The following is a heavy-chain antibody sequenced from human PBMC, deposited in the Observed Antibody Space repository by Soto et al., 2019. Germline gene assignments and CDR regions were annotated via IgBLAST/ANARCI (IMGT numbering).Heavy chain of an antibody. CDR1: GFTFSTFW. J-gene: IGHJ4*02. CDR3: AGAPGWLIEN. CDR2: IKQDGSEE. V-gene: IGHV3-7*04. Sequence: GSLRLSCAASGFTFSTFWMFWMRQAPGKGLEWVATIKQDGSEERYVDSVKGRFTISRDNAKSSLHLQMNSLRVEDTAVYFCAGAPGWLIENWGQGTLVTVSS. D-gene: IGHD5-12*01.